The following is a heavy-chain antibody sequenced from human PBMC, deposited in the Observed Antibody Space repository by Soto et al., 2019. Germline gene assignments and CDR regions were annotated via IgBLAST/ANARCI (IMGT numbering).Heavy chain of an antibody. V-gene: IGHV1-18*01. CDR3: SRFMMVGGWFDPNYYHGMDV. J-gene: IGHJ6*02. D-gene: IGHD6-19*01. CDR2: ISGYNGNT. Sequence: QVQLVQSGAEVKKPGASVTVSCKTSGYTFRNYGINWVLQAPGQGLEWMGWISGYNGNTNSAQSLQGRVMMTTERSTGTVYVALRSLKSDDTAIYYCSRFMMVGGWFDPNYYHGMDVWGQGTTVTVSS. CDR1: GYTFRNYG.